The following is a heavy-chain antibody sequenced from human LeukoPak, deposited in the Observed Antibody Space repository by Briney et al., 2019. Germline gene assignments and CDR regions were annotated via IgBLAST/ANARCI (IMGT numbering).Heavy chain of an antibody. V-gene: IGHV5-51*01. Sequence: GESLKISCKASGYTFTTYWIGWVRHMPGRGLEWMGIIYPPDSDTRYSPSFQGQVTISADKSISTAYLQWSSLKASDTAMYYCARGDRRGPFDSWGQGTLVTVSS. CDR2: IYPPDSDT. D-gene: IGHD3-10*01. J-gene: IGHJ4*02. CDR3: ARGDRRGPFDS. CDR1: GYTFTTYW.